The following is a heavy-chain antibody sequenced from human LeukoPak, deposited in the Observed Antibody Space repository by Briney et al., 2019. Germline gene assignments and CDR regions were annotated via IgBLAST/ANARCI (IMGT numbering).Heavy chain of an antibody. Sequence: GGSLRLSCTSPGFTFREFAVSWFRQAPGKGLEWIGYIRSSIYGGTPKAAASVKGRFIFSRDDSKGVAYLRMNSLKTEDTAVYYCSREWGNGNDLRPDYWGQGTLVTVSS. CDR1: GFTFREFA. CDR2: IRSSIYGGTP. V-gene: IGHV3-49*03. D-gene: IGHD1-1*01. CDR3: SREWGNGNDLRPDY. J-gene: IGHJ4*02.